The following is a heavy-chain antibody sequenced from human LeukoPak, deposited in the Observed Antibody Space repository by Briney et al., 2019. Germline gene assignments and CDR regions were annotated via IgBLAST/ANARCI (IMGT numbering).Heavy chain of an antibody. CDR2: IYYSGST. J-gene: IGHJ4*02. V-gene: IGHV4-31*03. D-gene: IGHD6-13*01. CDR3: ASSPPGIAAAGTGGLLGY. Sequence: PSETLSLTCTVSGGSISSGGYYWSWIRQHPGKGLEWIGYIYYSGSTYYNPSLKSRVTISVDTSKNQFSLKLSSVTAADTAVYYCASSPPGIAAAGTGGLLGYWGQGTLVTVSS. CDR1: GGSISSGGYY.